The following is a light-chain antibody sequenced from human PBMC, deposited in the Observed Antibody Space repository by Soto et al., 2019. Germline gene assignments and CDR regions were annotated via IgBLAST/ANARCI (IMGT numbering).Light chain of an antibody. CDR1: SSDIGTYDY. V-gene: IGLV2-14*01. J-gene: IGLJ1*01. CDR3: SSYTTSATHV. Sequence: QSALTQPASVSGSPGQSITISCTGTSSDIGTYDYVSWYQRHPDKALKLIIYEVSNRPAEISSRISGSKSGNTASLTISGLQAEDEAVYSCSSYTTSATHVFGPGTKVTVL. CDR2: EVS.